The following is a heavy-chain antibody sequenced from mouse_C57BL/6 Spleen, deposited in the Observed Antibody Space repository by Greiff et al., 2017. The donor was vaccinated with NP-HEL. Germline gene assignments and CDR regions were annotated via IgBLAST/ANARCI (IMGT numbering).Heavy chain of an antibody. Sequence: EVQLQQSGPVLVKPGASVKMSCKASGYTFTDYYMNWVKQSHGKSLEWIGVINPYNGGTSYNQKFKGKATLTVDKPSSTAYMELNSLTSEDPAVYYCAAPITTVVGDYAMDYWGQGTSVTVSS. CDR3: AAPITTVVGDYAMDY. D-gene: IGHD1-1*01. V-gene: IGHV1-19*01. CDR1: GYTFTDYY. J-gene: IGHJ4*01. CDR2: INPYNGGT.